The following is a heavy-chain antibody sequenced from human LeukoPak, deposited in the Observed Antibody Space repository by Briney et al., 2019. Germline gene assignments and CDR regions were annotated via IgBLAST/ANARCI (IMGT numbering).Heavy chain of an antibody. CDR2: ITGTGGST. J-gene: IGHJ4*02. D-gene: IGHD6-19*01. V-gene: IGHV3-23*01. CDR1: GFTFSSYA. Sequence: SGGSLRLSCAASGFTFSSYAMSWVRQAPGKGLEWVSGITGTGGSTFYADSVKGRFTISRDNSKNTLYLQMNSLRAEDTAVYYCAKKSVAGIPPLYWGQGTLVTVSS. CDR3: AKKSVAGIPPLY.